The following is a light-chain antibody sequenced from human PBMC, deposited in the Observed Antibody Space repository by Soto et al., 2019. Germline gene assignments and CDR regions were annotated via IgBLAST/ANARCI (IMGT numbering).Light chain of an antibody. J-gene: IGLJ3*02. V-gene: IGLV2-14*01. Sequence: QSALTQPASGSGSPGQSITISCTGTSSDVGGYNYVSWYQQHPGKAPKVMSYEVSNRPSGVSNRFSASKSGKTASLTISGLQAEDEADYYCSSYTSSSTWVFGGGTKVTVL. CDR3: SSYTSSSTWV. CDR1: SSDVGGYNY. CDR2: EVS.